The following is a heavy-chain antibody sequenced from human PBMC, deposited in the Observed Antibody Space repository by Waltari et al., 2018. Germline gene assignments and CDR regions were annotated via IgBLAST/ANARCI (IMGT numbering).Heavy chain of an antibody. CDR3: ARDQRITILGMGWYYYYMDF. V-gene: IGHV4-59*01. Sequence: QVQLQESGPGLMKPSETLSLTCTVSGGSISSYYWSWIRQPPGKGLEWIGYIYYSGSTNCSPSLNSRVTITVDTSTNQCSLKLCSVTAADTAVYYCARDQRITILGMGWYYYYMDFWGKGTTVTVSS. CDR2: IYYSGST. CDR1: GGSISSYY. J-gene: IGHJ6*03. D-gene: IGHD3-3*01.